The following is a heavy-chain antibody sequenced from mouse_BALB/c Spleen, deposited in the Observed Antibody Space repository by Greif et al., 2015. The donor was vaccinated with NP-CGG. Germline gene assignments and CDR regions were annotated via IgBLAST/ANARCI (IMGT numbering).Heavy chain of an antibody. D-gene: IGHD2-3*01. V-gene: IGHV1-82*01. CDR2: IYPGDGDT. Sequence: QVQLQQSGPELVKPGASVKISCKASGYAFSSSWMNWVKQRPGQGLEWIGRIYPGDGDTNYNGKFKGKATLTADKSSSTAYMQLSSLTSVDSAVYFCARYDGYYWFAYWGQGTLVTVSA. CDR1: GYAFSSSW. CDR3: ARYDGYYWFAY. J-gene: IGHJ3*01.